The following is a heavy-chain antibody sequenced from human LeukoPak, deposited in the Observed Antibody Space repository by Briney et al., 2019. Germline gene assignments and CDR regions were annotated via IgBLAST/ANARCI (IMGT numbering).Heavy chain of an antibody. CDR3: AKAGAVVVVVAKFFDH. Sequence: GGSLRLSCAASGFTFSSYDMRWVRQATGKGLEWVSAIGTAGDTYYPGSVKGRFTISRDNSKNTLYLQMNSLRAEDTAVYYCAKAGAVVVVVAKFFDHWGQGTLVTVSS. J-gene: IGHJ4*02. CDR2: IGTAGDT. V-gene: IGHV3-13*01. CDR1: GFTFSSYD. D-gene: IGHD2-15*01.